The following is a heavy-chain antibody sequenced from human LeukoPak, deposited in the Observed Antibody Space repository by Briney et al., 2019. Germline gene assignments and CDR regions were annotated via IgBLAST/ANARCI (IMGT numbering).Heavy chain of an antibody. J-gene: IGHJ3*02. CDR3: ARVYYDNSGYSDAFDI. D-gene: IGHD3-22*01. CDR2: IYYSGTT. CDR1: VGSFSIYY. V-gene: IGHV4-59*01. Sequence: SETLSLTCTVSVGSFSIYYWRWMREPPGKGLEGIAYIYYSGTTKYNPSLKSRVTISIHTSKNQFSLKLSSVTGADTAVYFCARVYYDNSGYSDAFDIWGQGTMVTVSS.